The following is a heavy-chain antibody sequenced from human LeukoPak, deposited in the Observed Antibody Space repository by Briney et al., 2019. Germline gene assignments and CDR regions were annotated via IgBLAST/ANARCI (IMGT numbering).Heavy chain of an antibody. CDR3: ARGVDNRPGDY. D-gene: IGHD1-1*01. CDR1: GFTFSSYN. CDR2: ISSSGSAI. J-gene: IGHJ4*02. V-gene: IGHV3-48*01. Sequence: GGSLRLSCAASGFTFSSYNMNWFRQAPGKGLEWVSYISSSGSAIYYTNSVKGRFTISRDNAKNSLDLQMNSLRAEDTAVYYCARGVDNRPGDYWGQGTLVTVSS.